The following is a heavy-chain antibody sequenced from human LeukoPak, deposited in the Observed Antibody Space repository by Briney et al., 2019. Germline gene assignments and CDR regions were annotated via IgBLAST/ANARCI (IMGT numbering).Heavy chain of an antibody. CDR2: IYPGDSDT. V-gene: IGHV5-51*01. CDR1: GYSFTSYW. D-gene: IGHD2-2*01. CDR3: ARRSGQHSSLRDDAFDI. Sequence: GESLKISCKGSGYSFTSYWIAWVRQMPGKGLEWMGIIYPGDSDTRYSPSFQGQVTISADKSISTAYLQWSSLKASDTAMYYCARRSGQHSSLRDDAFDIWGQGTMVTVSS. J-gene: IGHJ3*02.